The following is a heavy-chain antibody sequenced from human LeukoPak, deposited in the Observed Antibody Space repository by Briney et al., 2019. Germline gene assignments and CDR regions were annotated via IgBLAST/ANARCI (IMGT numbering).Heavy chain of an antibody. CDR3: AKEMGNGVMFYRPGRDAFDI. CDR2: ISGIGGDT. CDR1: GFTFRRNA. J-gene: IGHJ3*02. V-gene: IGHV3-23*01. Sequence: GGSLRLTCGASGFTFRRNAMSWVRQAPGKGLEWVAGISGIGGDTHYADSVRGRFTISRDNSENTVFLQMNSLRAEDTATYYCAKEMGNGVMFYRPGRDAFDIWGQGTMVTVSS. D-gene: IGHD1-14*01.